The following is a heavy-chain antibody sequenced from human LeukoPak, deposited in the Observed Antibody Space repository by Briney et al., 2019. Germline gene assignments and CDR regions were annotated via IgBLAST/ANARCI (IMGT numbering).Heavy chain of an antibody. CDR1: GFTFNNAW. J-gene: IGHJ4*02. Sequence: GGSLRLSCAASGFTFNNAWMSWVRQAPGKGLEWVANIKQDGSEKYYVDSVKGRFTISRDNAKNSLYLQMNSLRAEDTAVYYCARESPDSSGYYPTFDYWGQGTLVTVSS. CDR2: IKQDGSEK. V-gene: IGHV3-7*01. CDR3: ARESPDSSGYYPTFDY. D-gene: IGHD3-22*01.